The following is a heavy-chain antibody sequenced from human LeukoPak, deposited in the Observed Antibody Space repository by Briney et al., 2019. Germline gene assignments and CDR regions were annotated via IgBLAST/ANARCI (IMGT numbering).Heavy chain of an antibody. Sequence: ASVTVSCKASGGTFSSYAISWVRQAPGQGLEWMGGIIPIFGTANYAQKFQGRVTITADESTSTAYMELSSLRSEDTAVYYCAREGYCSGGSCYHFVYWGQGTLVTVSS. V-gene: IGHV1-69*01. J-gene: IGHJ4*02. CDR1: GGTFSSYA. CDR2: IIPIFGTA. CDR3: AREGYCSGGSCYHFVY. D-gene: IGHD2-15*01.